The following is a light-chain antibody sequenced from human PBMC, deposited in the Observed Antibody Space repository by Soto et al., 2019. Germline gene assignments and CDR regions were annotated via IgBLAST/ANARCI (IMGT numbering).Light chain of an antibody. J-gene: IGKJ1*01. CDR2: GAS. CDR3: QQYGSSRWT. V-gene: IGKV3-20*01. Sequence: EIVLTQSPGTLSLSPGERATLSCRASQSVSSSYLAWYQQKPGQAPRLLIYGASSRATGIPDRLSGSGSGTDFTLTISRLEPEDFAVYYCQQYGSSRWTVGQGTKVDSK. CDR1: QSVSSSY.